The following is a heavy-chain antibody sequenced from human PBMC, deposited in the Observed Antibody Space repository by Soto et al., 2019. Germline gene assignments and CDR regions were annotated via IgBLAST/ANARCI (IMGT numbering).Heavy chain of an antibody. CDR2: ISGTGSHT. Sequence: GGSLRLSCAASGFPFINFAMSWGRQSPGKGLEWVSAISGTGSHTWYADSVRGRFTVSRDNSKNTLYLQMNSLRDEDTAVYYCAKFGASGSYFQFDYWGPGTLVTVSS. CDR3: AKFGASGSYFQFDY. V-gene: IGHV3-23*01. J-gene: IGHJ4*02. CDR1: GFPFINFA. D-gene: IGHD3-10*01.